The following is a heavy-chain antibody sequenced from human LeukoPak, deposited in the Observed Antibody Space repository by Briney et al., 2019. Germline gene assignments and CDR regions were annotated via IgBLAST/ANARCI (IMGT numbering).Heavy chain of an antibody. D-gene: IGHD2-2*01. CDR3: ARDNLRYHTPQYYYYYGMDV. Sequence: GESLQISCQGSGYSFTSYWIGWVRQMPGKGLEWMGIIYPGDSDTRYSPSFQGQVTISADKSISTAYLQWSSLKASDTAMYYCARDNLRYHTPQYYYYYGMDVWGQGTTVTVSS. V-gene: IGHV5-51*01. J-gene: IGHJ6*02. CDR2: IYPGDSDT. CDR1: GYSFTSYW.